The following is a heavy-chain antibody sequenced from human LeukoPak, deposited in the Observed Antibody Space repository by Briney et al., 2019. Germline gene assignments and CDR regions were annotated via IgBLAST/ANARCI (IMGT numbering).Heavy chain of an antibody. CDR2: IYHSGST. CDR1: GYSISSGYY. D-gene: IGHD3/OR15-3a*01. Sequence: PSETLSLTCTVSGYSISSGYYWGWIRQHPGKGLEWIGSIYHSGSTYYNPSLKSRVTISVDTSKNQFSLKLSSVTAADTAVYYCARRMPGTGAFDIWGQGTMVTVSS. CDR3: ARRMPGTGAFDI. V-gene: IGHV4-38-2*02. J-gene: IGHJ3*02.